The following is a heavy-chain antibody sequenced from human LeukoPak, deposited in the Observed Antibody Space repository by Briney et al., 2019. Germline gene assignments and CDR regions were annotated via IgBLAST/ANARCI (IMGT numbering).Heavy chain of an antibody. D-gene: IGHD3-22*01. CDR2: IYYRGST. V-gene: IGHV4-30-4*01. CDR3: ARETQYYYDNSGYFDY. J-gene: IGHJ4*02. CDR1: SGSISSGDYY. Sequence: SETLSLTCTVSSGSISSGDYYWSWIRQPPGKGLEWIGYIYYRGSTYYNPSLKSRGTISVDTSKNQFSLKLSSVTAADTAVYYCARETQYYYDNSGYFDYWGQGTLVTVSS.